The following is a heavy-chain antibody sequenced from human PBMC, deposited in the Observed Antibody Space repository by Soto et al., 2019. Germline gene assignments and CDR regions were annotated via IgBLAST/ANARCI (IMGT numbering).Heavy chain of an antibody. V-gene: IGHV1-58*03. J-gene: IGHJ6*02. Sequence: QTQLLQSGPEVKKHGTSVKVSCRASGFAFSTSAVQWVRQARGQRLEWIGWIVVGTAATNYAQKFQERVTITTDSSTNTAYLELGSLRFDDTAVYYCSAATRNPHYYYGMDVWGQGTTVTVSS. CDR2: IVVGTAAT. CDR3: SAATRNPHYYYGMDV. CDR1: GFAFSTSA.